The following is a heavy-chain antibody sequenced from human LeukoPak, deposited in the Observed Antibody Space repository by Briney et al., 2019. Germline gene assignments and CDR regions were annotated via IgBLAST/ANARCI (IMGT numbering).Heavy chain of an antibody. Sequence: SETLSLTCTVSGGSISSYYWSWIRQPPGKGLEWIGYIYYSGSTNYNPSLKSRVTISVDTSKNQFSLKLSSVTAADTAVYYCARGAVVVVAATDYYFDYWGQGTLVTVSS. CDR1: GGSISSYY. J-gene: IGHJ4*02. CDR3: ARGAVVVVAATDYYFDY. CDR2: IYYSGST. V-gene: IGHV4-59*01. D-gene: IGHD2-15*01.